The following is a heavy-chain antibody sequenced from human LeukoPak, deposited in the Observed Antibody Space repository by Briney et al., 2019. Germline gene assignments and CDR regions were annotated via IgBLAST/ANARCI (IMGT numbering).Heavy chain of an antibody. V-gene: IGHV4-4*07. Sequence: PSETLSLTCTVSGDSISSYYWNWIRQPAGKGLEWIGRIYTSGTTNYNPSLKSRVTMSVDTSKNQFSLNLSSVTAADTAVYYCARDPSFSSGWYYPYFDYWGQGTLVTVSS. CDR3: ARDPSFSSGWYYPYFDY. J-gene: IGHJ4*02. CDR2: IYTSGTT. D-gene: IGHD6-19*01. CDR1: GDSISSYY.